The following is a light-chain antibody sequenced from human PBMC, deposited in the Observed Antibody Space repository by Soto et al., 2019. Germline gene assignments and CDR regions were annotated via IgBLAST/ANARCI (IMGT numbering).Light chain of an antibody. J-gene: IGLJ1*01. CDR2: GNS. V-gene: IGLV1-40*01. CDR1: SSNIGAGYD. Sequence: QSVLTQPPSVSGAPGRRVTISCTGSSSNIGAGYDVHWYQQLPGTAPKLLIYGNSNRPSGVPDRFSGSKSGTSASLAITGLQAEDEADYYCQSYDSSLSGKFFGTGTKVTVL. CDR3: QSYDSSLSGKF.